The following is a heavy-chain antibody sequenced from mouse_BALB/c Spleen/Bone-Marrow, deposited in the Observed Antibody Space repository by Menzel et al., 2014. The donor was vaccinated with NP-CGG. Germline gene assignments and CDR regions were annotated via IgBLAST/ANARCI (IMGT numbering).Heavy chain of an antibody. V-gene: IGHV5-12-2*01. D-gene: IGHD1-1*01. CDR3: ASHYYDSSPFAY. Sequence: LQQPGGGLVQPGGSLKLSCAASGFTFSSYTMSWVRQTPEKRLVWVAYISNGGGSIYYPDAVKGRFTISRDNDKNTQYLQMSSLKSEDTAMYYCASHYYDSSPFAYWGQGTLVTVSA. CDR2: ISNGGGSI. J-gene: IGHJ3*01. CDR1: GFTFSSYT.